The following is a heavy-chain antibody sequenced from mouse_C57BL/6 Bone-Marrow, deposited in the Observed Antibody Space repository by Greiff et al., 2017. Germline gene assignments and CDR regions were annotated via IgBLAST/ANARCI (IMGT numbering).Heavy chain of an antibody. CDR2: IYPGSGST. CDR3: ARTIYYYGSSYPYFDY. Sequence: QVQLQQPGAELVKPGASVKMSCKASGYTFTSYWITWVKQRPGQGLEWIGDIYPGSGSTNYNEKFKSKATLTVDTSSSTAYMQLSSLTSEDSAVYFCARTIYYYGSSYPYFDYWSQGTTLTVSS. D-gene: IGHD1-1*01. J-gene: IGHJ2*01. CDR1: GYTFTSYW. V-gene: IGHV1-55*01.